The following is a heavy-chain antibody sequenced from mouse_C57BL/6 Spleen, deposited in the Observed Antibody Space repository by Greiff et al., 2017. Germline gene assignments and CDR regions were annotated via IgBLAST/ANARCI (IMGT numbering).Heavy chain of an antibody. Sequence: DVKLVESGGGLVKPGGSLKLSCAASGFTFSSYAMSWVRQTPEKRLEWVATISDGGSYTYYPDNVKGRFTIARDNAKNNLYLQMSHLESEDTAMYYCARGGGPTMVTTPFAYWGQGTLVTVSA. J-gene: IGHJ3*01. D-gene: IGHD2-9*01. V-gene: IGHV5-4*03. CDR1: GFTFSSYA. CDR2: ISDGGSYT. CDR3: ARGGGPTMVTTPFAY.